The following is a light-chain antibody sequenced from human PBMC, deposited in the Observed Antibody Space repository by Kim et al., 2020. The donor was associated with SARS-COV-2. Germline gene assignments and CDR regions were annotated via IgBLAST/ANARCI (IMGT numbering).Light chain of an antibody. CDR1: NIGSKS. J-gene: IGLJ1*01. CDR2: YDS. CDR3: QVWASSSDHV. Sequence: SYELTQPPSVSVAPGKTARITCGGNNIGSKSVHWYQQKPGQAPVLVIYYDSDRPSGIPERFSGSNSGNTATLTISRVEAGDEADYYCQVWASSSDHVFGT. V-gene: IGLV3-21*04.